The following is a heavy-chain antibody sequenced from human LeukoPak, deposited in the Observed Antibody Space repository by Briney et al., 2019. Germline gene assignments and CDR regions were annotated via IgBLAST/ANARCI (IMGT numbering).Heavy chain of an antibody. V-gene: IGHV3-33*01. CDR1: GFTFTIFG. D-gene: IGHD6-13*01. CDR2: IWYDGSQQ. Sequence: PGGSLRLSCATSGFTFTIFGFHWVRQAPGKGPEWVAIIWYDGSQQYYADLVKGRLTISRDSSKNTVYLRMNSLRVDDTAVYYCARIDAGTYYFGYWGQGALVTVSS. CDR3: ARIDAGTYYFGY. J-gene: IGHJ4*02.